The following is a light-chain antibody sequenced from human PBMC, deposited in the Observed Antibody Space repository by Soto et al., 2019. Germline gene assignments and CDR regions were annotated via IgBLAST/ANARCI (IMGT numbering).Light chain of an antibody. CDR2: GNS. CDR1: SSNIGAGYD. J-gene: IGLJ1*01. V-gene: IGLV1-40*01. CDR3: QSYDSSLSGSYV. Sequence: QPVLTQPPSVTGAPGQRGTISCTGSSSNIGAGYDVHWYQQLPGTAPKLLIYGNSNRPSGVPDRFSGSKSGTSASLAITGLQAEDEADYYCQSYDSSLSGSYVFGTGTKVTVL.